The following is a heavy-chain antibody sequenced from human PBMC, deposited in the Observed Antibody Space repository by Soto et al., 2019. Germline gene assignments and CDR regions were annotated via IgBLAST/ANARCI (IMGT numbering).Heavy chain of an antibody. V-gene: IGHV1-46*01. CDR1: GYTFTSYY. Sequence: QVQLVQSGAEVKKPGASVKVSCKASGYTFTSYYMHWVRQAPGQGLEWMGIINPSGGSTSYAQKFQGRVTMTRDTSTSTVYMELSSLRSEDTAVYYCAKDLRGSADYYGMDVWGQGTTVTVSS. J-gene: IGHJ6*02. D-gene: IGHD3-16*01. CDR2: INPSGGST. CDR3: AKDLRGSADYYGMDV.